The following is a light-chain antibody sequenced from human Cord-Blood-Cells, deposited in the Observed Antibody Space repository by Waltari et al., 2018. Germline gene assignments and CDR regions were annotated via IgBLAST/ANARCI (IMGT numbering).Light chain of an antibody. CDR2: GNS. CDR3: HSYDSSLREV. CDR1: SSNIGAGYD. J-gene: IGLJ2*01. V-gene: IGLV1-40*01. Sequence: SVLTQPPSVSGAPGQRVTISCTGSSSNIGAGYDVHWYQQLPGTAPKLLIYGNSNRPSGVPDRFSGSKSGTSASLAITGLQAEDEADYYCHSYDSSLREVFGGGTKLTVL.